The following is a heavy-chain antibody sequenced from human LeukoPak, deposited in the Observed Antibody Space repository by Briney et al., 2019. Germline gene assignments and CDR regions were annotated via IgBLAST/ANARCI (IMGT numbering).Heavy chain of an antibody. CDR1: GFTFSSYG. J-gene: IGHJ4*02. CDR2: ISYDGSNK. V-gene: IGHV3-30*18. D-gene: IGHD2-15*01. CDR3: AKAESEYCSGGSCYSLLDY. Sequence: GGSLRLSCAASGFTFSSYGMHWVRQAPGKGLEWVAVISYDGSNKYYADSVKGRFTISRDNSKNTLYLQMNSLRAEDTAVYYCAKAESEYCSGGSCYSLLDYWGQGTLVTVSS.